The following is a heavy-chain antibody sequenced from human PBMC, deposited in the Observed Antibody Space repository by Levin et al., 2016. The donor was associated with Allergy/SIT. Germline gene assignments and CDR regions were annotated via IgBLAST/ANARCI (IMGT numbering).Heavy chain of an antibody. Sequence: WVRQAPGQRLEWMGWINAGNGNTKYSQKFQGRVTITRDTSASTAYMELSSLRSEDTAVYYCAGSSSWYAYWGQGTLVTVSS. V-gene: IGHV1-3*01. J-gene: IGHJ4*02. CDR2: INAGNGNT. CDR3: AGSSSWYAY. D-gene: IGHD6-13*01.